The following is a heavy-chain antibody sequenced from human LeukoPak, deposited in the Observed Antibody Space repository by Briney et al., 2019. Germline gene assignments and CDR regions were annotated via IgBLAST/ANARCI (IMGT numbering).Heavy chain of an antibody. CDR3: ARGAVAGDY. D-gene: IGHD6-19*01. J-gene: IGHJ4*02. Sequence: HTGGSLRLSCAASGFTFSSCWMHWVRQAPGKGRVWVSRINSDGSSTSYADSVKGRFTISRDNAKNTLYPQMNSLRAEDTAVYYWARGAVAGDYWGQGTLVTVSS. CDR2: INSDGSST. CDR1: GFTFSSCW. V-gene: IGHV3-74*01.